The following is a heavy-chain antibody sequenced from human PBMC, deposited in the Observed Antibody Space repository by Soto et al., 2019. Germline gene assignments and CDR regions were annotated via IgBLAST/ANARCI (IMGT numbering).Heavy chain of an antibody. CDR2: IKEDGSEK. D-gene: IGHD2-2*01. CDR1: GFTFSNYW. V-gene: IGHV3-7*03. Sequence: GGSLRLSCAASGFTFSNYWMSWVRQVPGKRLEWVANIKEDGSEKYYVDSVKGRFTISRDNAKNSLFLQMNSLRAEDTAVYYCATDLYQLPTMKYYYYGMDVWGQGTTVTVSS. J-gene: IGHJ6*02. CDR3: ATDLYQLPTMKYYYYGMDV.